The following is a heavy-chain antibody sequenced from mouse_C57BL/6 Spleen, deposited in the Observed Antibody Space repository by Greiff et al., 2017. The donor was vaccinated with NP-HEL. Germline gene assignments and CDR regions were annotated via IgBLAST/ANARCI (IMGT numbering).Heavy chain of an antibody. CDR3: ARSLSNWDWFAY. J-gene: IGHJ3*01. V-gene: IGHV1-54*01. Sequence: QVQLQQSGAELVRPGTSVKVSCKASGYAFTNYLIEWVKQRPGQGLEWIGVINPGSGGTNYNEKFKGKATLTADKSSSTAYMQLSSLTSEDSAVYFCARSLSNWDWFAYWGQGTLVTVSA. CDR1: GYAFTNYL. CDR2: INPGSGGT. D-gene: IGHD4-1*01.